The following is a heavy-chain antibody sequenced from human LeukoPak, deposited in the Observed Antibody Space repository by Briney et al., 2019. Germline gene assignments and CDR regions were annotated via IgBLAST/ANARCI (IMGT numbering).Heavy chain of an antibody. V-gene: IGHV3-48*02. J-gene: IGHJ4*02. D-gene: IGHD5-24*01. Sequence: GGSLRLSCAASGFTFSSYSMNWVRQAPGKGLEWVSYINSNSKTIYYADSVKDRFTISRDNAKNSLYLQMDSLRDEDTAVYYCARASRDGYNQNFDHWGQGTLVTVSS. CDR1: GFTFSSYS. CDR3: ARASRDGYNQNFDH. CDR2: INSNSKTI.